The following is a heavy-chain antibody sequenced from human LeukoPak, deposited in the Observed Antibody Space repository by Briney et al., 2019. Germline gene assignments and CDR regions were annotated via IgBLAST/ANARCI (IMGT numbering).Heavy chain of an antibody. Sequence: ASVKVSCKASGYTFTSYGISWVRQAPGQGLEWMGWISAYNGNTNYAQKLQGRVTMTTDTSTSTAYMELRSLRSDDTAVYYCARESWADSSGWYADYWGQGTLVTVSS. J-gene: IGHJ4*02. V-gene: IGHV1-18*01. CDR1: GYTFTSYG. CDR3: ARESWADSSGWYADY. D-gene: IGHD6-19*01. CDR2: ISAYNGNT.